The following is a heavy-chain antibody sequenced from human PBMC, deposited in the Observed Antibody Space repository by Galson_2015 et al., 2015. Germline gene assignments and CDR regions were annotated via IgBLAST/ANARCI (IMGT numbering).Heavy chain of an antibody. D-gene: IGHD3-22*01. CDR1: GFTFSNAW. CDR3: TTDVTYYYDSSGYN. V-gene: IGHV3-15*04. Sequence: SLRLSCAASGFTFSNAWMSWVRQAPGKGLEWVGRIESKTDGGTTDYAAPVKGRFTISRDDSKNTLYLQMNSLKTEDTAVYYCTTDVTYYYDSSGYNWGQGTLVTVSS. CDR2: IESKTDGGTT. J-gene: IGHJ4*02.